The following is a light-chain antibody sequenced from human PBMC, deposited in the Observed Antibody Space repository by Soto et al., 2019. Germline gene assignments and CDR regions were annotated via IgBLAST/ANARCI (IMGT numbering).Light chain of an antibody. CDR1: SSDVGSYNL. CDR3: CSYAGSRDV. Sequence: QSALTQPASVSGSPGQSITISCTGTSSDVGSYNLVSWYQQHPGKAPKLMIYEGSKRPSGVSNRFSVSKSGNTASLTISGLQAEDAADYYCCSYAGSRDVFGTGTKVTVL. J-gene: IGLJ1*01. V-gene: IGLV2-23*01. CDR2: EGS.